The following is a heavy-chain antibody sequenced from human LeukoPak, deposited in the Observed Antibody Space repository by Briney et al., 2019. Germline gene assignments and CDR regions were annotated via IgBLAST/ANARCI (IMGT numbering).Heavy chain of an antibody. J-gene: IGHJ4*02. Sequence: SVKVSCKASGGTFGSYAISWVRQAPGQGLEWMGGIIPIFGTANYAQKFQGRVTITADESTSTAYMELSSLRSEDTAVYYCARGRRIAVAGDRFDYWGQGTLVTVSS. CDR2: IIPIFGTA. CDR1: GGTFGSYA. D-gene: IGHD6-19*01. CDR3: ARGRRIAVAGDRFDY. V-gene: IGHV1-69*01.